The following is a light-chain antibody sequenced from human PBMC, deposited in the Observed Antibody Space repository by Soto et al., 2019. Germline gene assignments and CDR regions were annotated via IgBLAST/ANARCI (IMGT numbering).Light chain of an antibody. CDR3: QQYGSSPCT. CDR1: QSVSSSY. Sequence: EIVLTQSPCTLSVSPGERATLTCRASQSVSSSYLAWYQQKPGQAPRLLIYGASSRATGLPDRFSGSGSATDFTLTISRLEPEDFAVYYCQQYGSSPCTFGQGTKVEIK. J-gene: IGKJ1*01. V-gene: IGKV3-20*01. CDR2: GAS.